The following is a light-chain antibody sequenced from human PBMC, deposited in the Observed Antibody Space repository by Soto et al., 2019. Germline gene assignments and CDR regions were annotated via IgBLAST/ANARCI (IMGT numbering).Light chain of an antibody. J-gene: IGKJ2*01. Sequence: ETVLTQSPGTLSLSPGESATLSCRASQSISSSYFAWYQQTPGQPPRLLIYAASSRATGIPDRFSGRGSGTDFTLTISRLEPEDFAVYYCQQYNYSPHTFGQGTKLEI. CDR3: QQYNYSPHT. CDR2: AAS. V-gene: IGKV3-20*01. CDR1: QSISSSY.